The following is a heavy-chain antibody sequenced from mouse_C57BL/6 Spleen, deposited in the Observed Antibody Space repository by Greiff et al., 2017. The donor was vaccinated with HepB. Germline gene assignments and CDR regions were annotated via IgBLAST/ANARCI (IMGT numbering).Heavy chain of an antibody. V-gene: IGHV1-81*01. Sequence: VQLQESGAELARPGASVKLSCKASGYTFTSYGISWVKQRTGQGLEWIGEIYPRSGNTYYNEKFKGKATLTADKSSSTAYMELRSLTSEDSAVYFCASYGSSYDYAMDYWGQGTSVTVSS. D-gene: IGHD1-1*01. CDR2: IYPRSGNT. J-gene: IGHJ4*01. CDR1: GYTFTSYG. CDR3: ASYGSSYDYAMDY.